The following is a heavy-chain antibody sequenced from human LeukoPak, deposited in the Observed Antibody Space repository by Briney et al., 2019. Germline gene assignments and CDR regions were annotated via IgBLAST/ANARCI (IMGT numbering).Heavy chain of an antibody. V-gene: IGHV3-64*01. Sequence: GGSLRLSCAASGFTFSSFALHWVRQAPGKGLEYVSAISSNGRNTYYANSVKGRFTISRDNSKNTLYLQMGSLRAEDMAVYYCAREDYGSGSYPLDYWGQGTLVTVSS. D-gene: IGHD3-10*01. CDR1: GFTFSSFA. J-gene: IGHJ4*02. CDR3: AREDYGSGSYPLDY. CDR2: ISSNGRNT.